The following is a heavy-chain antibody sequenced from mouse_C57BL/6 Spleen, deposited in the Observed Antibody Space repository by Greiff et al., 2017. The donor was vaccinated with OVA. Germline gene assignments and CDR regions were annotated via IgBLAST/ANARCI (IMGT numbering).Heavy chain of an antibody. Sequence: DVMLVESGGGLVKPGGSLKLSCAASGFTFSDYGMHWVRQAPEKGLEWVAYISSGSSTIYYADTVKGRFTISRDNAKNTLFLQMTSLRSEDTAVYYCARSSNYAFAYWGQGTLGTVSA. J-gene: IGHJ3*01. CDR3: ARSSNYAFAY. V-gene: IGHV5-17*01. CDR1: GFTFSDYG. D-gene: IGHD2-5*01. CDR2: ISSGSSTI.